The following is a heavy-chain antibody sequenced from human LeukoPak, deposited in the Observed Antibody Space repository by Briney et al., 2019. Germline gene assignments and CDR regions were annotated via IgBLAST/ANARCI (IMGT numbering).Heavy chain of an antibody. V-gene: IGHV4-59*07. D-gene: IGHD1-26*01. J-gene: IGHJ5*02. Sequence: SDTLSLTCTVSGRSINNFHWSCIPHPPEEGREGMGFIFYSVTTKYHPSLKSRSNISLAPSKNQFSLELNSMTAADTAVYYCERGIYSGSSFWFDPWGQGILVPVSS. CDR1: GRSINNFH. CDR2: IFYSVTT. CDR3: ERGIYSGSSFWFDP.